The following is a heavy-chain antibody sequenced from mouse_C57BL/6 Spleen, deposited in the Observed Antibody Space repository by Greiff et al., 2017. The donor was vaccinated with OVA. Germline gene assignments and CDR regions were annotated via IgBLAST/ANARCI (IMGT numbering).Heavy chain of an antibody. J-gene: IGHJ4*01. Sequence: QVQLQQPGTELVKPGASVKLDCKASGYTFTSYWMHWVKQRPGQGLEWNGNINPSNGGTNYNEKFKSKATLTVDKSSSTAYMQLSSLTSEDSAVYYCAAGYSNYDAMDYWGQGTSVTVSS. CDR2: INPSNGGT. D-gene: IGHD2-5*01. V-gene: IGHV1-53*01. CDR1: GYTFTSYW. CDR3: AAGYSNYDAMDY.